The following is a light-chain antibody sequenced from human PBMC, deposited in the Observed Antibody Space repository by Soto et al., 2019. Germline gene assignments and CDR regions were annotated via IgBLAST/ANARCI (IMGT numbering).Light chain of an antibody. CDR2: LDSDGSH. CDR1: SGHSSYA. Sequence: QLVLTQSPSASASLGASVKLTCTLSSGHSSYAIAWHQQQPEKGPRYLMKLDSDGSHTKGDAIPDRFSGSSSGAERYLTISSLQSEDEADYDCQTWGTGIHVVFGGGTKLTGL. CDR3: QTWGTGIHVV. V-gene: IGLV4-69*01. J-gene: IGLJ2*01.